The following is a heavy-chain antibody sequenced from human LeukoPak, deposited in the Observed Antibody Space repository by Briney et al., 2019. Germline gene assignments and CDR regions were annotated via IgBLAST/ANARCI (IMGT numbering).Heavy chain of an antibody. J-gene: IGHJ5*02. CDR3: ARLRLLRWFDP. D-gene: IGHD5-12*01. CDR2: IYHSGST. Sequence: SETLSLTCTVSGYSISSGYYWGWIRQPPGKGLEWIGSIYHSGSTNYNPSLKSRVTISVDTSKNQFSLKLSSVTAADTAVYYCARLRLLRWFDPWGQGTLVTVSS. CDR1: GYSISSGYY. V-gene: IGHV4-38-2*02.